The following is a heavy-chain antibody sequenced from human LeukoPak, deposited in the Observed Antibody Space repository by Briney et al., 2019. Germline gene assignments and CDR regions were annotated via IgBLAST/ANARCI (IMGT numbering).Heavy chain of an antibody. D-gene: IGHD6-19*01. Sequence: GGSLRLSCAVSGFSLSTYDMTWVRQAPGKGLEWVSAISGSGGSTYYADSVKGRVTMSRDNSKNTLYLQMNSLRAEDTAVYYCAKVQARSSSYFDYWGQGTLVTVSS. CDR1: GFSLSTYD. J-gene: IGHJ4*02. V-gene: IGHV3-23*01. CDR2: ISGSGGST. CDR3: AKVQARSSSYFDY.